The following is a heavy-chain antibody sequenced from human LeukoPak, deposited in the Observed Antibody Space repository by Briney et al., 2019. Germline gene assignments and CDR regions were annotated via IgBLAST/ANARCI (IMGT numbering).Heavy chain of an antibody. J-gene: IGHJ4*02. CDR2: ISYDGSNK. V-gene: IGHV3-30-3*01. CDR3: ARPGIAAAGIIY. D-gene: IGHD6-13*01. CDR1: GFTFSSYA. Sequence: GGSLRLSCAASGFTFSSYAMHWVRQAPGKGLEWVAVISYDGSNKYYADSVKGRFTISRDNSKNTLYLQMNSLRAEDTAVYYCARPGIAAAGIIYWGQGTLVTVSS.